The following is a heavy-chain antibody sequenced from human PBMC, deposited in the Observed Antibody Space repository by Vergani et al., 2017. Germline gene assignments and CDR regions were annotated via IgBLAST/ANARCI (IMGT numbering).Heavy chain of an antibody. Sequence: QITLKESGPTLMKPTQTLTLTCTFSGFSLSTSGVGVGWIRQPPGKALEWLALIYWADGTRDNQSLKSRPTITKDTSKNQVVLTMTNMDPVDTATYYCAQRHERYGDFDYWGQGTLVTVSS. D-gene: IGHD4-17*01. V-gene: IGHV2-5*02. CDR3: AQRHERYGDFDY. CDR1: GFSLSTSGVG. J-gene: IGHJ4*02. CDR2: IYWADGT.